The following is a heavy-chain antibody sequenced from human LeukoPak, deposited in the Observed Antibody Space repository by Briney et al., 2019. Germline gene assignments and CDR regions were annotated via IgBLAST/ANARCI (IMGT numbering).Heavy chain of an antibody. CDR2: IKPSDGST. CDR1: GYTFTGYY. V-gene: IGHV1-46*01. D-gene: IGHD4-4*01. CDR3: ARLDYSKFDY. J-gene: IGHJ4*02. Sequence: ASVKVSCKASGYTFTGYYMHWVRQAPGQGLEWMGIIKPSDGSTIYAQKFQGRVTMTSDTSTTTVYMEVSSLRSDDTAVYYCARLDYSKFDYWGQGVLVTVSS.